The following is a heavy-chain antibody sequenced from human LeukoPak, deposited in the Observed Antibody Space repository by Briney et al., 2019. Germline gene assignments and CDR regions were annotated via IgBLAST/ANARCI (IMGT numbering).Heavy chain of an antibody. CDR1: GYTFTGNY. D-gene: IGHD3-22*01. V-gene: IGHV1-2*02. CDR2: INPNSGGT. CDR3: ARSGISTYYYDSSGYYSDY. J-gene: IGHJ4*02. Sequence: ASVKVSCKASGYTFTGNYMHWVRRAPGQGLEWMGWINPNSGGTNYAKKFQGRVTMTRDTSISTAYMELSRLRSDDTAVYYCARSGISTYYYDSSGYYSDYWGQGTLVTVSS.